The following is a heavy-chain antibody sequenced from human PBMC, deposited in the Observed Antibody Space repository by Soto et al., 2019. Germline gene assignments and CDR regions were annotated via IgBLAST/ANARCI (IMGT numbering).Heavy chain of an antibody. D-gene: IGHD6-19*01. CDR3: ARGGSGWPNWFGP. Sequence: QVQLQESGPGLVKPSETLSLTCTVSNGSISTYYWSWIRQPPGKGLEWIGYVYYSGSTNYNPSLKSRVTISVDTSKNQFSLKLSSVTAADTAVYYCARGGSGWPNWFGPWGQGTLVTVSS. J-gene: IGHJ5*02. CDR2: VYYSGST. CDR1: NGSISTYY. V-gene: IGHV4-59*01.